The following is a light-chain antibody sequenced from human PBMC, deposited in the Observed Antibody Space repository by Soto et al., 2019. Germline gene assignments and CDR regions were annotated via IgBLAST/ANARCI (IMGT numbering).Light chain of an antibody. J-gene: IGLJ1*01. CDR2: GVT. CDR1: SSDVGAYYS. Sequence: SVLTQPASVSGSPGQSITISCTGTSSDVGAYYSVSWYQHHPGKAPKLIIYGVTNRPSGVSNRFSGSKSGNTASLTISGLQAEDEADYHCSSYTSGSSHSVFGTGTKATVL. CDR3: SSYTSGSSHSV. V-gene: IGLV2-14*01.